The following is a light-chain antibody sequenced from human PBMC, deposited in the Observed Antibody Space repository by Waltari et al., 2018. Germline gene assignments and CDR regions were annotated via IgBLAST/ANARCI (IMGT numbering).Light chain of an antibody. V-gene: IGLV2-23*02. J-gene: IGLJ2*01. CDR1: SSDVGSYNL. CDR2: EVT. CDR3: CSYAGSGTLV. Sequence: QSALTQPASVSGSPGQSITISCTGTSSDVGSYNLLSWYQQHPGKAPKLMIYEVTQRPSGVSNRFSASTSGNTASLTISGLQAEDEADYYCCSYAGSGTLVLGGGTKLTVL.